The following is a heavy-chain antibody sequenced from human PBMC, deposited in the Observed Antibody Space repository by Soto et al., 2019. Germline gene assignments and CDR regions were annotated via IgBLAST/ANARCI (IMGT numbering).Heavy chain of an antibody. CDR3: ARERAFSGNGGRTFDN. CDR2: INVGNGNT. V-gene: IGHV1-3*01. CDR1: GYSFMNYP. Sequence: QVHLVQSGAEVKKPGASVKVSCKASGYSFMNYPMHWVRQAPGQRLEWMAWINVGNGNTKFSQKCQGRLTITRDTSATTAYMELSGLTSEDTAIYYCARERAFSGNGGRTFDNWGQGTMVTVSA. J-gene: IGHJ3*02. D-gene: IGHD5-12*01.